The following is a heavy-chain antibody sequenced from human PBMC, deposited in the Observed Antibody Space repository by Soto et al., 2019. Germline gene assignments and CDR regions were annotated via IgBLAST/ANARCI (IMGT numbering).Heavy chain of an antibody. CDR3: SRESHDILTGPPWVGYFDL. Sequence: QVQLQQWGAGPLRPLETLSLTCGVSGGSFSGYYWAWIRQSPGKGLEWIGEINDSGSINYKPSLKSLVRISVDTSKNHYSLNLRSVTAADTAVYYCSRESHDILTGPPWVGYFDLWGRGTLVTV. D-gene: IGHD3-9*01. V-gene: IGHV4-34*01. CDR2: INDSGSI. J-gene: IGHJ2*01. CDR1: GGSFSGYY.